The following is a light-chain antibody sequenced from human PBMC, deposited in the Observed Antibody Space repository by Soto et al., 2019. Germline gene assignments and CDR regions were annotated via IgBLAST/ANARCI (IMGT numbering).Light chain of an antibody. CDR1: QSIRSY. CDR2: ATS. CDR3: QQGYSSRWT. Sequence: DIRMTQSPSSLSASVGDRVTITCRASQSIRSYLNWYQQKPGKAPQLLIYATSSLQTGVPSRFSASGSGTDFSLLISDLQPEDSATYYCQQGYSSRWTSGRGTKVEI. J-gene: IGKJ1*01. V-gene: IGKV1-39*01.